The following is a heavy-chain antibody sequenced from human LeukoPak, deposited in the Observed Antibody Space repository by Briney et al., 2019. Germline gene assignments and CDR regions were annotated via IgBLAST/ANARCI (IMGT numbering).Heavy chain of an antibody. Sequence: ASVKVSCKVSGYTLTELSMHWVRQAPGKGLEWMGGFDSEDGETIYAQKFQGRVTMTEDTSTDTAYMELSSLRSEDTAVYYCATSNGSVSYYFDYWGQGTLVTVSS. CDR2: FDSEDGET. CDR3: ATSNGSVSYYFDY. V-gene: IGHV1-24*01. CDR1: GYTLTELS. D-gene: IGHD3-10*01. J-gene: IGHJ4*02.